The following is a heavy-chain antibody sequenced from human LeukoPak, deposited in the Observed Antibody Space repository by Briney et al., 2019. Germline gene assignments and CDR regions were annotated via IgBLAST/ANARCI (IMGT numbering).Heavy chain of an antibody. CDR1: GFTVSSNY. CDR3: ARDRIAVAGIVGGYYYYGMDV. V-gene: IGHV3-66*01. J-gene: IGHJ6*02. D-gene: IGHD6-19*01. Sequence: GGSLRLSCAASGFTVSSNYMSWVRQAPGKGLEWVSVIYSGGSTYYADSVKGRFTISRDNSKNTLYLQMNSLRAEDTAVYYCARDRIAVAGIVGGYYYYGMDVWGQGTTVTVSS. CDR2: IYSGGST.